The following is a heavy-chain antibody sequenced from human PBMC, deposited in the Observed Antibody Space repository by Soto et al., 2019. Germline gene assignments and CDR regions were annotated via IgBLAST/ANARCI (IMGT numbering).Heavy chain of an antibody. V-gene: IGHV3-21*06. CDR3: VRGMNPLF. J-gene: IGHJ4*01. CDR2: ISISSSDR. Sequence: VGSLRLSCAASGFTLRTYTMNWVRQAPGKGLEWVSSISISSSDRYYADSVRGRFTISRDNAKNALYLQMNSLRADDTAVYFCVRGMNPLFGGQGTLVTVSS. CDR1: GFTLRTYT.